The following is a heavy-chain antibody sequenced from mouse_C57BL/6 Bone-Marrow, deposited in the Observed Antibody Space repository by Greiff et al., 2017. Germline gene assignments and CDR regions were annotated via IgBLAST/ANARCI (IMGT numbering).Heavy chain of an antibody. J-gene: IGHJ3*01. Sequence: EVQLQQSGPELVKPGASVKISCKASGYSFTGYYMNWVKQSPEKSLEWLGEINPSTGGTTYTQKFKAKATLTVDKSSSTAYMQLKSLTSEDSAVYYCAREVYYGILGRGFAYWGQGTLVTVSA. D-gene: IGHD2-1*01. CDR2: INPSTGGT. V-gene: IGHV1-42*01. CDR1: GYSFTGYY. CDR3: AREVYYGILGRGFAY.